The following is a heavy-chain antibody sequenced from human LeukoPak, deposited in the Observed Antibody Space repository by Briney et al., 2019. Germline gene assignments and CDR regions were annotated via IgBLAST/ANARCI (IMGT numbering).Heavy chain of an antibody. V-gene: IGHV3-30*18. CDR3: AKGLRFLEWLPSPTDAFDI. J-gene: IGHJ3*02. Sequence: GGSLRLSCAASGFTFSSYGMHWVRQAPGKGLEWVAVISYDGSNKHYADSVKGRFTISRDNSKNTLYLQMNSLRAEDTAVYYCAKGLRFLEWLPSPTDAFDIWGQGTMVTVSS. CDR2: ISYDGSNK. CDR1: GFTFSSYG. D-gene: IGHD3-3*01.